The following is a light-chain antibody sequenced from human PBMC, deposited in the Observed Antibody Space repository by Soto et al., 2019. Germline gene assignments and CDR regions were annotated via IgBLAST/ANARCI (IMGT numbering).Light chain of an antibody. CDR1: QNIGTY. CDR3: QHYGETPIT. J-gene: IGKJ5*01. V-gene: IGKV3-20*01. Sequence: IVLTQSPGTLSLSPGKRSTLSCRASQNIGTYLAWYQHKPGQAHSVLIFGASTRANGVPDRFSGSGSGTDSTLTITRLETEDFAVYYCQHYGETPITFGLGTRWRL. CDR2: GAS.